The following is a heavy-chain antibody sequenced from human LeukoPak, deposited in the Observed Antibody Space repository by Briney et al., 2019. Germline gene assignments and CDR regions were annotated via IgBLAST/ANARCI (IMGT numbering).Heavy chain of an antibody. D-gene: IGHD3-10*01. CDR2: ISSSGSTI. CDR3: ARIINSYYYGPGVKGY. Sequence: GGSLRLSCAASGFTFSSYEMNWVRQAPGKGLEWVSYISSSGSTIYYADSVKGRFTISRDNAKNSLYLQMNSLRAEDTAVYYCARIINSYYYGPGVKGYWGQGTLVTVSS. J-gene: IGHJ4*02. V-gene: IGHV3-48*03. CDR1: GFTFSSYE.